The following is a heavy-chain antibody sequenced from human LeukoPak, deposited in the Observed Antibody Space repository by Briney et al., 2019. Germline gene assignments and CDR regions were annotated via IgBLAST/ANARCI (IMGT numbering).Heavy chain of an antibody. CDR1: GGSISSSSDY. D-gene: IGHD6-19*01. J-gene: IGHJ4*02. Sequence: SESLSLACTVSGGSISSSSDYSGWIRRPPGKGLEWIGSMYYSGSTYYNPAPKSRVTISVDTYKNQFSLKLSSVPAADTAVYYCARAYSSGWYEDWGQGTLVTVSS. V-gene: IGHV4-39*07. CDR3: ARAYSSGWYED. CDR2: MYYSGST.